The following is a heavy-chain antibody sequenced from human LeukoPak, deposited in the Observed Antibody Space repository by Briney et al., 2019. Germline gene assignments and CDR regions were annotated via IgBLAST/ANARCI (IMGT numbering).Heavy chain of an antibody. J-gene: IGHJ4*02. CDR2: IKSKTDGGTT. V-gene: IGHV3-15*01. CDR3: TTDPGSGSSQKIDY. D-gene: IGHD3-10*01. Sequence: GGSLRLSCAASGFTFSSYAMHWVRQAPGKGLEWVGRIKSKTDGGTTDYAAPVKGRFTISRDDSKNTMYLQMNSLKTEDTAVYYCTTDPGSGSSQKIDYWGQGTLVTVSS. CDR1: GFTFSSYA.